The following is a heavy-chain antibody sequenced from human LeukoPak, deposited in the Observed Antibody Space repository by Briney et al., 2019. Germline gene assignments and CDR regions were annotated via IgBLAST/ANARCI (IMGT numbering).Heavy chain of an antibody. V-gene: IGHV3-23*01. Sequence: GGSLRLSCAASGFTFSSYAMSWVRQAPGKGLEWVSTITTSGGSTYYADSVKGRFTISRDNSKNTLYLQMNSLRAEDTAVYYCARRSYYDLDYFDYWGQGTLVAVSS. CDR3: ARRSYYDLDYFDY. D-gene: IGHD1-26*01. CDR1: GFTFSSYA. CDR2: ITTSGGST. J-gene: IGHJ4*02.